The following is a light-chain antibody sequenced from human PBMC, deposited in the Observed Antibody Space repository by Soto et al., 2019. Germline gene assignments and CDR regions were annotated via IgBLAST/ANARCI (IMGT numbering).Light chain of an antibody. Sequence: QSALTQPPSVSGSPGQSVTISCTGTTSDVGGYNHVSWYQHHPGKVPKLIIYDVTKRPSGVPARFSASKSGNTASLTMSRLQAEDEADYSCCSTAVTSAFVFGTGTKVTV. J-gene: IGLJ1*01. CDR3: CSTAVTSAFV. CDR2: DVT. V-gene: IGLV2-11*01. CDR1: TSDVGGYNH.